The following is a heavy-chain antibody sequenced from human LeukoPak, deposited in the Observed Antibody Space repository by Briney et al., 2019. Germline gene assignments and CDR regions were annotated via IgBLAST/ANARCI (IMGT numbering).Heavy chain of an antibody. V-gene: IGHV4-39*07. D-gene: IGHD3-22*01. J-gene: IGHJ3*02. CDR2: IYYSGST. Sequence: SETLSLTCTVSGGSISSSSYYWGWIRQPPGEGLEWIGSIYYSGSTYYNPSLKSRVTISVDTSKNQFSLKLSSVTAADTAVYYCASDSSGYYYVGAFDIWGQGTMVTVSS. CDR3: ASDSSGYYYVGAFDI. CDR1: GGSISSSSYY.